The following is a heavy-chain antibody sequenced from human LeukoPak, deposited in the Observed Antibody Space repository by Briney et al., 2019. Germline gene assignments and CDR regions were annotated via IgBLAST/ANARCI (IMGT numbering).Heavy chain of an antibody. J-gene: IGHJ4*02. Sequence: PSETLSLTCTVSGGSISSSSYYWGWIRQSPGKMGLEWIGNIYYSGSTYYNPSLKSRVTISVDTAKNQFSLRLTSVTAADTAVYYCATTYDILSGSAMGDYWGQGTLVTVSS. CDR1: GGSISSSSYY. CDR3: ATTYDILSGSAMGDY. V-gene: IGHV4-39*01. CDR2: IYYSGST. D-gene: IGHD3-10*01.